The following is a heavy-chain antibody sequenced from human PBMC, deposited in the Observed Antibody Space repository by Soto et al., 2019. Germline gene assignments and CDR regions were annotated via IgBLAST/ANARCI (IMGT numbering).Heavy chain of an antibody. CDR2: IYYSGST. CDR3: ARAWQSGFDY. Sequence: SETLSLTCTVSGGSISSGGYYWSWIRQHPGKGLEWIGYIYYSGSTYYNPSLKSRVTTSVDTSKNQFSLKLSSVTAADTAVYYCARAWQSGFDYWGQGTLVTVSS. J-gene: IGHJ4*02. V-gene: IGHV4-31*03. CDR1: GGSISSGGYY. D-gene: IGHD6-25*01.